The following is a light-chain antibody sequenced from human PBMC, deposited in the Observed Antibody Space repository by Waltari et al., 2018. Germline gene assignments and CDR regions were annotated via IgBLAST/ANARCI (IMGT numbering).Light chain of an antibody. CDR2: DVS. Sequence: QSALTPPASVSGSPGQSITISCTGPSSDVGGYNYVPWYQQHPGKAPKLMIYDVSKRPSGVSNRFSGSKSGNTASLTISGLQAEDEADYYCSSYTSSSTFEVFGGGTKLTVL. CDR1: SSDVGGYNY. CDR3: SSYTSSSTFEV. J-gene: IGLJ2*01. V-gene: IGLV2-14*01.